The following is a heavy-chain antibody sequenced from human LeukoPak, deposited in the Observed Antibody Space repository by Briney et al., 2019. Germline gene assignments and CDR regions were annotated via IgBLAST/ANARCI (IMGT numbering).Heavy chain of an antibody. J-gene: IGHJ4*02. V-gene: IGHV3-30*04. CDR1: GFTFSSYA. CDR3: AKDRLPDSGYDIDS. D-gene: IGHD5-12*01. CDR2: MSFDVNNK. Sequence: GGSLRLSCATSGFTFSSYAFHWVRQAPGKGLEWVATMSFDVNNKYYADSVKGRFTISRDNSKNTVYLQLNSLRAEDTALYYCAKDRLPDSGYDIDSWGQGTLVTVSS.